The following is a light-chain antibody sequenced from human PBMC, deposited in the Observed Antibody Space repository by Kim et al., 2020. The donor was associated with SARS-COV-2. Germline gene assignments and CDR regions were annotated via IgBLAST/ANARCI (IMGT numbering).Light chain of an antibody. Sequence: QSALTQPASVSGSPGQSITISCSGSSSDVGSYNYVSWYQQHPGKAPKVLIYDVTNRPSGVSNRFSGSKSGNTASLTISGLQAEDEADYYCSSFTTSSTWLFGGGTKVTVL. V-gene: IGLV2-14*03. CDR1: SSDVGSYNY. J-gene: IGLJ3*02. CDR2: DVT. CDR3: SSFTTSSTWL.